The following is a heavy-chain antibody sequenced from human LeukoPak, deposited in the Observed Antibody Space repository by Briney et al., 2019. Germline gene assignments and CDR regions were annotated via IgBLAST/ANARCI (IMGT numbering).Heavy chain of an antibody. CDR3: ASGSPGSPGPYYGMDV. CDR2: SRNKAKTYTT. V-gene: IGHV3-72*01. D-gene: IGHD3-10*01. Sequence: PGGSLRLSCAASGATFSDHFMDWVRQAPGKGLEWVGRSRNKAKTYTTEYAASVKGRFTISRDDSKNSLYLQMNSLKTEDTAVYYCASGSPGSPGPYYGMDVWGQGTTVTVSS. CDR1: GATFSDHF. J-gene: IGHJ6*02.